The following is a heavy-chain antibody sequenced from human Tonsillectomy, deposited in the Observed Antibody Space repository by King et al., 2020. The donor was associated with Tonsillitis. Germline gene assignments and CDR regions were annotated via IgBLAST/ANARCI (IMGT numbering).Heavy chain of an antibody. J-gene: IGHJ4*02. D-gene: IGHD4-11*01. CDR2: IKSKSDGETT. CDR1: GFIFGNVW. CDR3: PTDNTRGLPLNADY. V-gene: IGHV3-15*01. Sequence: EVQLVESGGGLVKPGESLRLSCAGSGFIFGNVWMSWVRQAPGKGLQWVGRIKSKSDGETTEYAAPVKGRFTISRDDSKNTLFLEMNGLKAEDTAVYYCPTDNTRGLPLNADYGGQGALVTVSS.